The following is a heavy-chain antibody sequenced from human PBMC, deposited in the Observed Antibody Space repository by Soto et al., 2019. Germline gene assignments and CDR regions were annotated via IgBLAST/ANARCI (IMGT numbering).Heavy chain of an antibody. Sequence: QITLKESGPTLVKPTQTLTLTCTFSGFSLSTSGVGVGWIRQPPGKALEWLALIYWNDDKRYSPSLKSRLTITKDTSKNQGVLTMTNMDPVDTATYYCAHRPSLYSSSWYWFDPWGQGTLVTVSS. CDR1: GFSLSTSGVG. CDR2: IYWNDDK. J-gene: IGHJ5*02. V-gene: IGHV2-5*01. D-gene: IGHD6-13*01. CDR3: AHRPSLYSSSWYWFDP.